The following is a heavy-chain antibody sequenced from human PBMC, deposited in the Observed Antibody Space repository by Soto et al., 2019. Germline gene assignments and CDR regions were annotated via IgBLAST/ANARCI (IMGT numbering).Heavy chain of an antibody. CDR1: GGSISSYY. J-gene: IGHJ5*02. V-gene: IGHV4-59*01. CDR3: ARGYCSSTICYIWDNWFDP. CDR2: IYYSGRT. D-gene: IGHD2-2*02. Sequence: QVQLQESGPGLVKPSETLSLTCTVSGGSISSYYWSWIRQPPGKGLEWIGYIYYSGRTNYNPSLNSRVTISVDTPKTQFALKLSSVTAADTAVYYCARGYCSSTICYIWDNWFDPWGQGTLVTVSS.